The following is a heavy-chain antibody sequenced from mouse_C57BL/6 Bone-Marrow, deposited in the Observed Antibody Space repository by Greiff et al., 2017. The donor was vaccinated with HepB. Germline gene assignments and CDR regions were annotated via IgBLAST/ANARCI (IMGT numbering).Heavy chain of an antibody. CDR3: ARPSYYRRTWFAY. D-gene: IGHD1-1*01. J-gene: IGHJ3*01. CDR1: GFTFSDYG. V-gene: IGHV5-17*01. CDR2: ISSGSSTI. Sequence: EVQLQESGGGLVKPGGSLKLSCAASGFTFSDYGMHWVRQAPEKGLEWVAYISSGSSTIYYADTVKGRFTISRDNAKNTLFLQMTSLRSEDTAMYYCARPSYYRRTWFAYWGQGTLVTVSA.